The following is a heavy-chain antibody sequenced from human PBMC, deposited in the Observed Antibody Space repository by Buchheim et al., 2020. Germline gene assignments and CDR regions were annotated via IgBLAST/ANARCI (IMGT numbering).Heavy chain of an antibody. CDR1: GFTVSGTF. CDR3: ARAGFNNYYILQY. J-gene: IGHJ4*02. V-gene: IGHV3-66*01. D-gene: IGHD4-11*01. Sequence: EVQLMESGGGLVQPGGSLRFSCAASGFTVSGTFLHWVRQAPGKGLEWVSFIYSSDSTYYADSVKGRFTISRDTSKNTLYLQMNSLRVEDTAVYYCARAGFNNYYILQYWGQGTL. CDR2: IYSSDST.